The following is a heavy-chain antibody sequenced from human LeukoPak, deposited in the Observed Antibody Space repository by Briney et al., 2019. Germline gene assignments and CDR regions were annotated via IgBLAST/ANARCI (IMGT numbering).Heavy chain of an antibody. V-gene: IGHV3-30*18. CDR1: GFTFSSYG. D-gene: IGHD3-3*01. Sequence: GGSLRLSCAASGFTFSSYGMHWVRQAPGKGLVWGAVISYDGSNKYYADSVKGRFTISRDNSKNTLYLQMNSLRAEDTAVYYCAKDRTSYDFWSGYYYYYYYYGMDVWGQGTTVTVSS. CDR3: AKDRTSYDFWSGYYYYYYYYGMDV. J-gene: IGHJ6*02. CDR2: ISYDGSNK.